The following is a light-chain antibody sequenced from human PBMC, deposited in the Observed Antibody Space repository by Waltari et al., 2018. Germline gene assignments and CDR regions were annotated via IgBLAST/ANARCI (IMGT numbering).Light chain of an antibody. J-gene: IGLJ2*01. V-gene: IGLV2-14*03. CDR3: CSYTRSGSLV. Sequence: QSALPQPASVPGSPGQSISISSPGTSRVVGGINFVSWYQRRPGKAPKPIIYDVGNRPSGVSNRFSGSKSGNTASLIISGLQADDEADYYCCSYTRSGSLVFGGGTKLTVL. CDR2: DVG. CDR1: SRVVGGINF.